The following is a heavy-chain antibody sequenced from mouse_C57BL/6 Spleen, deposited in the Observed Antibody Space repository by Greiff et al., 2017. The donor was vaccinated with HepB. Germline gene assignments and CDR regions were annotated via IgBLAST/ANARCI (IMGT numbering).Heavy chain of an antibody. CDR2: IDPENGDT. CDR1: GFNIKDDY. CDR3: TTRDKGSYDY. D-gene: IGHD1-1*02. Sequence: VQLQQSGAALVRPGASVKLSCTASGFNIKDDYMHWVKQRPEQGLEWIGWIDPENGDTEYASKFQGKATITADTSSNTAYLQLSSLTSEDTAVYYCTTRDKGSYDYWGQGTTLTVSS. J-gene: IGHJ2*01. V-gene: IGHV14-4*01.